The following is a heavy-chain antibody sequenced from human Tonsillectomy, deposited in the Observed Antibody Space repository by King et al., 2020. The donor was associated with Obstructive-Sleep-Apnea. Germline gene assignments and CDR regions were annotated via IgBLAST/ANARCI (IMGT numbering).Heavy chain of an antibody. CDR2: ISYDGSNK. J-gene: IGHJ4*02. CDR3: ASGPGIAVAWCDY. V-gene: IGHV3-30-3*01. Sequence: VQLVESGGGVVQPGRSLRLSCAASGFTFSSYAMHWVRQAPGKGLEWVAVISYDGSNKYYADSVKGRFTISRDNSKNTLCLQMNSLRAEETAVYYCASGPGIAVAWCDYWGQGTLVTVSS. CDR1: GFTFSSYA. D-gene: IGHD6-19*01.